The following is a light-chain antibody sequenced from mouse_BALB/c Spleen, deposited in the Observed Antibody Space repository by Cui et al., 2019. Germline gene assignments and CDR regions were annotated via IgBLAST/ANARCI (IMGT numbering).Light chain of an antibody. CDR1: QSIGTS. J-gene: IGKJ5*01. Sequence: DILLTQSPAILSVSPVERVSLSCRASQSIGTSIHWYQQRTNGSPRLLIKYASESISGIPSRFSGSGSGTDFTLSINSVESEDIADYYCQQSNSWPLTFGAGTKLELK. CDR2: YAS. CDR3: QQSNSWPLT. V-gene: IGKV5-48*01.